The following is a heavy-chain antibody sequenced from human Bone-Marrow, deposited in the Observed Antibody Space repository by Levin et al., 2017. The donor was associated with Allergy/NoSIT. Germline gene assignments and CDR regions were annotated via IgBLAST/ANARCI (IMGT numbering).Heavy chain of an antibody. CDR3: AKGATTRPREGFDY. D-gene: IGHD6-6*01. V-gene: IGHV3-23*01. CDR1: GFTFSSYA. Sequence: GGSLRLSCAASGFTFSSYAMHWVRQAPGKGLEWVSAISGSGNSPYYADSVKGRFTISRDNAKNTVSLQMNSLRVEDTAMYYCAKGATTRPREGFDYWGQGTLVTVSS. CDR2: ISGSGNSP. J-gene: IGHJ4*02.